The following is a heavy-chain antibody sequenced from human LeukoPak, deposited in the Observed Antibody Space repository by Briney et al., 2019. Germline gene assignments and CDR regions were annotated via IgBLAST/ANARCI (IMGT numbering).Heavy chain of an antibody. J-gene: IGHJ4*02. CDR1: GFTFSSYT. CDR2: ISSSSSYI. D-gene: IGHD3-22*01. V-gene: IGHV3-21*01. Sequence: GGSLRLSCAVSGFTFSSYTINWVRQAPGKGLEWVSSISSSSSYIYYADSVKGRFTISRDNAKNSLSLQMNSLRAEDTAVYYCAREGYYDSSGYYFDYWGQGTLVTVSS. CDR3: AREGYYDSSGYYFDY.